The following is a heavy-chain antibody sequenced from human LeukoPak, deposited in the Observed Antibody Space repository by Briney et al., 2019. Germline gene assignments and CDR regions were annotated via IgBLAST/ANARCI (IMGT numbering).Heavy chain of an antibody. CDR2: IYSGGST. V-gene: IGHV3-53*01. CDR3: AREGGDSSGWGRYFDY. CDR1: GFTVSSNY. Sequence: GGSLRLSCAASGFTVSSNYMSWVRQAPGKGLEWVSVIYSGGSTYHADSVKGRFTISRDNSKNTLYLQMNSLRAEDTAVYYCAREGGDSSGWGRYFDYWGQGTLVTVSS. J-gene: IGHJ4*02. D-gene: IGHD6-19*01.